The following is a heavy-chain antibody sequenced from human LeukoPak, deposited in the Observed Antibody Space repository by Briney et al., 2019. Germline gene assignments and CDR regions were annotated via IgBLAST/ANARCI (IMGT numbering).Heavy chain of an antibody. CDR2: ISGSGGST. CDR1: GFTFSSYA. Sequence: PGGSLRLSCAASGFTFSSYAMSWVRQAPGKGLEWVSAISGSGGSTYYADSVKGRFTISRDNAENSVYLQMNSLRAEDTAVYYCARPYYYASGSSYFDYWGQGTLVTVSS. J-gene: IGHJ4*02. D-gene: IGHD3-10*01. CDR3: ARPYYYASGSSYFDY. V-gene: IGHV3-23*01.